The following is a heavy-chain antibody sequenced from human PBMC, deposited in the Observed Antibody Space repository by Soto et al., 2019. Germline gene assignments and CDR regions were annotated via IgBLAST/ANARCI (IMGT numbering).Heavy chain of an antibody. CDR1: GFPFSNAW. CDR2: IKSKTDGGPT. D-gene: IGHD3-22*01. V-gene: IGHV3-15*01. J-gene: IGHJ6*02. CDR3: TTDQDYYDSSGYYSGYYYYYGMDV. Sequence: RGSLRLSCAASGFPFSNAWMSWVRQAPGKGLEWVGRIKSKTDGGPTDYAAPVKGRFTISRDDSKNTLYLQMNSLKTEDTDVYYCTTDQDYYDSSGYYSGYYYYYGMDVWGQGTTVTVSS.